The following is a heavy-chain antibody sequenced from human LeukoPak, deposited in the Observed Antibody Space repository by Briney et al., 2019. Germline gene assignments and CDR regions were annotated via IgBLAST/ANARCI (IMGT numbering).Heavy chain of an antibody. CDR3: ARDLGYSSSWPIDY. Sequence: GGSLRLSCAASGFTFSSYWMSWVRQAPGKGLEWVANIKQGGSEKYYVDSVKGRFTISRDNAKNSLYLQMNSLRAEDTAVYYCARDLGYSSSWPIDYWGQGTLVTVSS. J-gene: IGHJ4*02. CDR1: GFTFSSYW. D-gene: IGHD6-13*01. V-gene: IGHV3-7*01. CDR2: IKQGGSEK.